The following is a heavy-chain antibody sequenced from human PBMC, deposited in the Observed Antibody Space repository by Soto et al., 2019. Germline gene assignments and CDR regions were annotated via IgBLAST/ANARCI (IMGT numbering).Heavy chain of an antibody. CDR3: ARGAKPYSSGRDVLDI. V-gene: IGHV3-11*01. D-gene: IGHD6-19*01. CDR2: ISGGGGTT. Sequence: QVPLVESGGGLVKPGGSLRLSCAASGSTFSDNYMSWIRQAPGKGLEWISYISGGGGTTHYADSEKGRFTISRDNAKNSLYLQMNNLRVEDTAVYYCARGAKPYSSGRDVLDIWGQGTMVTVSS. J-gene: IGHJ3*02. CDR1: GSTFSDNY.